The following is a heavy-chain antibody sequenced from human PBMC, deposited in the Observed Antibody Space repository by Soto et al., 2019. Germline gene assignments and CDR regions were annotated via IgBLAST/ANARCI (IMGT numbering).Heavy chain of an antibody. CDR1: GFTVSSNY. J-gene: IGHJ4*02. CDR3: ARRGYEYESSGYYPLFDY. V-gene: IGHV3-53*01. D-gene: IGHD3-22*01. CDR2: IYGGDDT. Sequence: GSLRLSCAASGFTVSSNYMGWVRQAPGKGLEWVSVIYGGDDTYYPDSVKGRFTISRDKSKNMLYLQMNSLRAADTAVYYCARRGYEYESSGYYPLFDYWGQGSLVTVSS.